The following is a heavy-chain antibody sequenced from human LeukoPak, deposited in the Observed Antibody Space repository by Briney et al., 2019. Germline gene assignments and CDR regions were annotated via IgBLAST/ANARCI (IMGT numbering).Heavy chain of an antibody. CDR3: ATNAATGIIDY. CDR2: IKQDGSEK. V-gene: IGHV3-7*01. Sequence: GGSLRLSCAASGFTFSNYWMSWVRQAPGKGLEWVANIKQDGSEKYYVDSVKGRFTISRDNAKNSLHLQMNSLRAEDTAVYYCATNAATGIIDYWGRGTLVTVSS. CDR1: GFTFSNYW. J-gene: IGHJ4*02. D-gene: IGHD1-1*01.